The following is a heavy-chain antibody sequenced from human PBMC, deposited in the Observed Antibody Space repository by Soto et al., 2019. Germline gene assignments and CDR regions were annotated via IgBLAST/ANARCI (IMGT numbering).Heavy chain of an antibody. CDR1: GGSISSSSYY. Sequence: SETLSLTCTVSGGSISSSSYYWGWIRQPPGKGLEWIGSIYYSGSTYYNPSLKSRVTISVDTSKNQFSLKLSSVTAADTAVYYCARSLPYDFRNWFDPWGQGTLVTVSS. V-gene: IGHV4-39*01. D-gene: IGHD3-3*01. CDR2: IYYSGST. J-gene: IGHJ5*02. CDR3: ARSLPYDFRNWFDP.